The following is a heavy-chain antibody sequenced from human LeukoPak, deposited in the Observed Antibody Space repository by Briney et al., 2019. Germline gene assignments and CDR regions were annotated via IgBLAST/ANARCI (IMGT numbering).Heavy chain of an antibody. J-gene: IGHJ4*02. Sequence: SETLSLTCTVSGGSISSYYWSWIRQPPGKGLEWIGYIYYSGSTNYNPSLKSRVTMSVDTSKNQFSLKLSSVTAADTAVYYCARGRLSYQLPDQHYFDYWGQGTLVTVSS. CDR2: IYYSGST. V-gene: IGHV4-59*12. D-gene: IGHD2-2*01. CDR1: GGSISSYY. CDR3: ARGRLSYQLPDQHYFDY.